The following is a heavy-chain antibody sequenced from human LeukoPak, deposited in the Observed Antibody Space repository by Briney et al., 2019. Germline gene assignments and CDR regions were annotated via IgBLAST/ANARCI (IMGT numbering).Heavy chain of an antibody. CDR1: GYTFSDYY. V-gene: IGHV1-2*02. CDR2: INPNSGGT. D-gene: IGHD2-21*02. Sequence: GASVKVSCKASGYTFSDYYIHWVRQAPGQGLEWMGWINPNSGGTNYAQKFQGRVTMTRDTSISTAYMELSRLRSDDTAVYYCARDYFTANDYWGQGTLVTVSS. CDR3: ARDYFTANDY. J-gene: IGHJ4*02.